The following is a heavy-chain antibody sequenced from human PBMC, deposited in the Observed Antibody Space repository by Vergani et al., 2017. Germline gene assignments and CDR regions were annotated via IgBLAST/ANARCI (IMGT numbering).Heavy chain of an antibody. CDR2: ISSSSSYI. J-gene: IGHJ4*02. D-gene: IGHD3-10*01. V-gene: IGHV3-21*05. CDR3: AKGVMVRGVAPFDY. CDR1: GFTFSSYS. Sequence: EVQLVESGGGLVQPGGSLRLSCAASGFTFSSYSMNWVRQAPGKGLEWVSYISSSSSYIYYADSVKGRFTISRDNAKNSLYLQMNSLRAEDTAVYYCAKGVMVRGVAPFDYWGQGTLVTVSS.